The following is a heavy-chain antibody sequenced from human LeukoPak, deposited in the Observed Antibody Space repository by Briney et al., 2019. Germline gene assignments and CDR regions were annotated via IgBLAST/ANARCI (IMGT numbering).Heavy chain of an antibody. CDR1: GFTFSSYE. CDR2: ISSSGSTI. V-gene: IGHV3-48*03. D-gene: IGHD6-19*01. J-gene: IGHJ4*02. CDR3: ARGIAEAGTDS. Sequence: GGSLRLSCAASGFTFSSYEMNWVRQAPGKGLEWVSYISSSGSTIHYADSVKGQFTISRDNAKKTLYLQMNNLRAEDTAMYYCARGIAEAGTDSWGQGTLVTVSS.